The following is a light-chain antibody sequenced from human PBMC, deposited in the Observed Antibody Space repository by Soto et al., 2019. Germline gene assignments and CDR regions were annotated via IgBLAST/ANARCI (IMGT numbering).Light chain of an antibody. CDR3: QQYDSSPIT. CDR2: GAS. Sequence: EIVLTQSPGTLSLSPGDRATLSCRASQSVSSSYLAWYQQKPGQAPSLLIYGASRRATGIPDRFSGSGSGTDFTLTISRLEPEDFAVYYCQQYDSSPITFGQGTKVDI. CDR1: QSVSSSY. J-gene: IGKJ1*01. V-gene: IGKV3-20*01.